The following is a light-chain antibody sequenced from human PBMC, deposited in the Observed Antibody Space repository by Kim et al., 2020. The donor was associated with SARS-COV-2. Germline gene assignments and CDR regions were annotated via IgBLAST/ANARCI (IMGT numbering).Light chain of an antibody. V-gene: IGKV1-16*02. CDR1: QDIQIF. CDR3: KQYTTYPRT. J-gene: IGKJ1*01. Sequence: ASVGDRVTITCRASQDIQIFLAWFHQKPGKAPRSLIHGASTLQSGVPPNFSGSGSGTDFALTISSLQPEDFGTYYCKQYTTYPRTFGPGTKVDIK. CDR2: GAS.